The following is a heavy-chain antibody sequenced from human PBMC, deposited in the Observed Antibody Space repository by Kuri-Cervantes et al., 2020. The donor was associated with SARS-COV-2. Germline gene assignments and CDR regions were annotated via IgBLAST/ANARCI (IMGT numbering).Heavy chain of an antibody. CDR1: GGSISSYY. V-gene: IGHV4-59*12. CDR2: IYYSGST. Sequence: ESLKISCTVSGGSISSYYWSWIRQPPGKGLEWIGYIYYSGSTNYNPSLKSRVTISVDTSKNQFSLKLGSVTAADTAVYYCARDMGYSSGWYDYWGQGTLVTVSS. D-gene: IGHD6-19*01. CDR3: ARDMGYSSGWYDY. J-gene: IGHJ4*02.